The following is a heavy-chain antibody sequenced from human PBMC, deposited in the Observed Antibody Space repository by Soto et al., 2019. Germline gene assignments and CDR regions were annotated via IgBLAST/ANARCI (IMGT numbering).Heavy chain of an antibody. V-gene: IGHV1-2*02. J-gene: IGHJ3*02. CDR3: ARGGGVGVAGSAAFDM. CDR2: INPATGAA. Sequence: QLHLVQSGAVVKKPGASVTVSCSASGYPVTAYYMHWVRQAPGRGLEWLGGINPATGAAKYTQTFQGRVTTTRDPSTSTVFMELSGLTSEDTAVFYCARGGGVGVAGSAAFDMWGQGTLVTVSS. D-gene: IGHD3-3*01. CDR1: GYPVTAYY.